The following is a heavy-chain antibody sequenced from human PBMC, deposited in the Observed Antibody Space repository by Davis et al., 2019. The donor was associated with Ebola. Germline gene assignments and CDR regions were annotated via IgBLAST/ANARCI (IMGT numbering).Heavy chain of an antibody. CDR3: ARAQITVMGFDP. Sequence: GESLKISCAASGFTVSSNYMSWVRQAPGKGLEWVSVIYSGGSTYYADSVKGRFTISRDNSRNTLYLQMNSLRAEDTAVYYCARAQITVMGFDPWGQGTLVTVSS. CDR1: GFTVSSNY. D-gene: IGHD5-18*01. V-gene: IGHV3-53*01. J-gene: IGHJ5*02. CDR2: IYSGGST.